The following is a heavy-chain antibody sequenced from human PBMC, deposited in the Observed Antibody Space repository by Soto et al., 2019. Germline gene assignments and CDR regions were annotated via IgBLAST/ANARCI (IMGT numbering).Heavy chain of an antibody. Sequence: SQTLSLTCAISGDSVSSNSGAWNWIRQSPSRGLEWLGRTYYRSHWYNDFAVSVKSRVTIDPDTSKNQFYLQLNSVTPEDTAVYYCVRQYRDSQYYSGLDVWGQGTTVTSP. J-gene: IGHJ6*02. CDR3: VRQYRDSQYYSGLDV. V-gene: IGHV6-1*01. CDR1: GDSVSSNSGA. D-gene: IGHD6-6*01. CDR2: TYYRSHWYN.